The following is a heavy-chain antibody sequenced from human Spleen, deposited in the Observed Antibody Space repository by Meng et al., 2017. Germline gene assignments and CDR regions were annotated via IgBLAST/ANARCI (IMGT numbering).Heavy chain of an antibody. V-gene: IGHV5-51*01. CDR1: GYNFANYW. CDR2: IYPRDSDS. Sequence: KVSCKTSGYNFANYWIAWVRQMPGKGLEWMGSIYPRDSDSRYSPSFQGQVTFSADTSVNTAYLRWSSLKASDTAVYYCARSHRGSFDFWGQGSLVTVSS. D-gene: IGHD1-26*01. J-gene: IGHJ4*02. CDR3: ARSHRGSFDF.